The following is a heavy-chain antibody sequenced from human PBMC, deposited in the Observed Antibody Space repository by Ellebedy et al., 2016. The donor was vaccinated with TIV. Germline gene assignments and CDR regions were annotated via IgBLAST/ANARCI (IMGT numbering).Heavy chain of an antibody. CDR2: IVVGSGNT. CDR1: GFTFTSCA. J-gene: IGHJ4*02. CDR3: AAAYSGSDGLDY. D-gene: IGHD5-12*01. V-gene: IGHV1-58*01. Sequence: AASVKVSCKASGFTFTSCAVQWVRQARGQRFEWIGWIVVGSGNTNYAQKFQERVTITRDMSTSTAYMELSSLRSEDTAVYYCAAAYSGSDGLDYWGQGTLVTVSS.